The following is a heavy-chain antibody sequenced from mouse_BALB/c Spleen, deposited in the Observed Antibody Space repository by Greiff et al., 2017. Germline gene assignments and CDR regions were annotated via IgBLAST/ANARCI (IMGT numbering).Heavy chain of an antibody. Sequence: EVMLVESGGGLVQPGGSRKLSCAASGFTFSDYGMAWVRQAPGKGPEWVAFISNLAYSIYYADTVTGRFTISRENAKNTLYLEMSSLRSEDTAMYYCARGEKGFDYWGQGTTLTVSS. J-gene: IGHJ2*01. CDR3: ARGEKGFDY. CDR1: GFTFSDYG. CDR2: ISNLAYSI. V-gene: IGHV5-15*02.